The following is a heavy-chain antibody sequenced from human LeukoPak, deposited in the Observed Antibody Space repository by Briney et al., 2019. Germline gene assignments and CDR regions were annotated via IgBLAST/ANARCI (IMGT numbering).Heavy chain of an antibody. CDR3: AKGGHYSFFDY. CDR1: GFTFSSYG. CDR2: ISYDGSNK. V-gene: IGHV3-30*18. D-gene: IGHD4-11*01. Sequence: GRSLRLSCAASGFTFSSYGMHWVRQAPGKGLEWVAVISYDGSNKYYADSVKGRFTISRDNSKNTLYLQMNSLRAEDTGIYYCAKGGHYSFFDYWGQGTLVTVSS. J-gene: IGHJ4*02.